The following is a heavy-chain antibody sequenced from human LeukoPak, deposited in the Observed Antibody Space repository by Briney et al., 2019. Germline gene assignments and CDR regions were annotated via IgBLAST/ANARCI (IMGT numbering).Heavy chain of an antibody. J-gene: IGHJ3*02. V-gene: IGHV4-4*07. D-gene: IGHD2-15*01. Sequence: TLSLTCXVSGGSXSSYYWSWIRQPAGKGLEWIGRIYTSGSTNYNPSLKSRVTMSVDTSKNQFSLKLSSVTAADTAVYYCARVWYCSGGSCYGDDAFDIWGQGTMVTVSS. CDR2: IYTSGST. CDR3: ARVWYCSGGSCYGDDAFDI. CDR1: GGSXSSYY.